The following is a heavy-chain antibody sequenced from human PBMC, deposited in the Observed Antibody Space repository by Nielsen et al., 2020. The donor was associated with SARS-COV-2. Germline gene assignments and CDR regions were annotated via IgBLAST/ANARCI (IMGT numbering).Heavy chain of an antibody. Sequence: SETLSLTCAVYGGSFSGYYWSWIRQPPGKGLEWIGEINHSGSTNYNPSLKSRVTISLDTSKNQFSLRLSSVTAADTAVYYCARRIVSIRRVGADNWFDPWGQGTLVTVSS. V-gene: IGHV4-34*01. CDR2: INHSGST. CDR3: ARRIVSIRRVGADNWFDP. J-gene: IGHJ5*02. D-gene: IGHD5/OR15-5a*01. CDR1: GGSFSGYY.